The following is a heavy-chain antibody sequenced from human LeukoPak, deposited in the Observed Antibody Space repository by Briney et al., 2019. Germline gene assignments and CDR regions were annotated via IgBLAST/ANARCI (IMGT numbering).Heavy chain of an antibody. J-gene: IGHJ3*02. CDR3: AREESRNSNDM. Sequence: GGSLRLSCAASGFTVSSNYMSWVRQAPGKGLEWVSVIYSGGSTYYADSVKGRFTISRDNSKNTLYLQMNCLRTEDTAVYYCAREESRNSNDMWGQGTMVTVSS. CDR2: IYSGGST. D-gene: IGHD2-2*01. CDR1: GFTVSSNY. V-gene: IGHV3-53*01.